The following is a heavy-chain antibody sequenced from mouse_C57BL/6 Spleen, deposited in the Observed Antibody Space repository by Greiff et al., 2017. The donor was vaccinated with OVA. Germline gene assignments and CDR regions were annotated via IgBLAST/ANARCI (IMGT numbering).Heavy chain of an antibody. CDR3: ARREGWDGFAY. V-gene: IGHV1-82*01. CDR1: GYAFSSSW. CDR2: IYPGDGDT. D-gene: IGHD4-1*01. J-gene: IGHJ3*01. Sequence: VQLQQSGPELVKPGASVKISCKASGYAFSSSWMNWVKQRPGKGLEWIGRIYPGDGDTNYNGKFKGKATLTADKSSSTAYMQLSSLTSEDSAVYFCARREGWDGFAYWGQGTLVTISA.